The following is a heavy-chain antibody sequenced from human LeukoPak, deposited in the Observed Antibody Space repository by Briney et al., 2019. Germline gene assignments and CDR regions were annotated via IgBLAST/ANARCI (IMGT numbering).Heavy chain of an antibody. V-gene: IGHV3-30*18. CDR1: GFTFSNYG. J-gene: IGHJ4*02. CDR2: ISYDGSNK. Sequence: PGGSLRLSCAASGFTFSNYGMHWVRQAPGKGLEWVAVISYDGSNKYYADSVKGRFTISRDNSKNTLYLQMNSLRAEDTAVYYCAKALTIAVAGTFDYWGQGTLVTVSS. CDR3: AKALTIAVAGTFDY. D-gene: IGHD6-19*01.